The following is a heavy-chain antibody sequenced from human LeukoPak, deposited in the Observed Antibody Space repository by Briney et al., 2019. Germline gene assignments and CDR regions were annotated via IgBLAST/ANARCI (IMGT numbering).Heavy chain of an antibody. CDR2: IIPIFVTA. D-gene: IGHD6-19*01. Sequence: SVKVSCKASGGTFSSYAISWVRQAPGQGLEWMGGIIPIFVTANYAQKFQGRVTITADESTSTAYMELSSLRSEDTAVYYYASPGIAVADNDYWGQGTLVTVSS. CDR3: ASPGIAVADNDY. V-gene: IGHV1-69*13. J-gene: IGHJ4*02. CDR1: GGTFSSYA.